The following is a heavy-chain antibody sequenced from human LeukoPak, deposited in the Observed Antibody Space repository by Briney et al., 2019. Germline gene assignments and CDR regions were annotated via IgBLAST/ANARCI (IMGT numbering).Heavy chain of an antibody. J-gene: IGHJ4*02. D-gene: IGHD3-22*01. CDR2: INPNSGGT. CDR3: ARTTYYYDSSGYYYVY. V-gene: IGHV1-2*02. Sequence: ASVKASCKASGYTFTGYYMHWVRQAPGQGLEWMGWINPNSGGTNYAQKFQGRVTMTRDTSISTAYMELSRLRSDDTAVYYCARTTYYYDSSGYYYVYWGQGTLVTVSS. CDR1: GYTFTGYY.